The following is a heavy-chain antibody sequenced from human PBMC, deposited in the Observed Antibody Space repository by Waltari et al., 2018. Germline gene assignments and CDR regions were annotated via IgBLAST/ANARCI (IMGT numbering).Heavy chain of an antibody. CDR3: ARGEGGANEY. J-gene: IGHJ4*01. CDR1: GFTFRNYE. Sequence: EVQLVESGGGLVQHGGSLRLLCAASGFTFRNYEMNWVRQAPGKGLEWLSYISSGASTIFYADSVKGRFTISRDNAKNSVYLEMNSLRADDTAMYYCARGEGGANEYWGQGTLVTVSS. V-gene: IGHV3-48*03. CDR2: ISSGASTI. D-gene: IGHD1-26*01.